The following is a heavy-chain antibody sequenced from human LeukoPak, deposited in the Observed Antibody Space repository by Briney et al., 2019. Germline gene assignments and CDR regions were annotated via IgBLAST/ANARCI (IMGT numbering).Heavy chain of an antibody. V-gene: IGHV1-46*01. CDR2: INPSGGST. CDR1: GYTFTSYY. CDR3: ARTRKSTNVRSYFDY. J-gene: IGHJ4*02. Sequence: ASVKVSCKASGYTFTSYYMHWVRQAPGQGLEWMGIINPSGGSTSYAQTFQGRGTMTRDTSTSKNYMELSSLSSEDTAVYYSARTRKSTNVRSYFDYWGQGTLVTVSS. D-gene: IGHD6-6*01.